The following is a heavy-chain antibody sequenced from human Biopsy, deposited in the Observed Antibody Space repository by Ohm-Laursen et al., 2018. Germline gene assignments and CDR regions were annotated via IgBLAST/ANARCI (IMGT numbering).Heavy chain of an antibody. CDR3: ARATNSTGWPYYYFYGMDV. CDR1: GGSISSDY. Sequence: SETLSLTCTVSGGSISSDYWSWIRQTPGKGLEWIGYIYYSGSTNYNPSLKSRVTISVDTSTNQFSLRLNSVTAADTAVYYCARATNSTGWPYYYFYGMDVWGQGTTVTVSS. V-gene: IGHV4-59*01. CDR2: IYYSGST. J-gene: IGHJ6*02. D-gene: IGHD2/OR15-2a*01.